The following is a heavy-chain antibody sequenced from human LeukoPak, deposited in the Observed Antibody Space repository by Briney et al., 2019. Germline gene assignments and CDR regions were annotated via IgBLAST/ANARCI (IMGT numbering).Heavy chain of an antibody. Sequence: QPGGSLRLSCVASGFTFTQYWMTWVRQAPGKGLEWVANIKPDGSGKYYVDSVKGRFTISRDNAENSLFLHMNSLRAEDTAVYYCARCAVAAAGDYWGRGTLVTVSS. V-gene: IGHV3-7*01. CDR3: ARCAVAAAGDY. CDR1: GFTFTQYW. CDR2: IKPDGSGK. J-gene: IGHJ4*02. D-gene: IGHD6-13*01.